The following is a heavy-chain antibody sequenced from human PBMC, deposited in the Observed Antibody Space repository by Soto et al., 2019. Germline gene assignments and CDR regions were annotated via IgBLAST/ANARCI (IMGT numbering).Heavy chain of an antibody. J-gene: IGHJ4*02. D-gene: IGHD6-19*01. V-gene: IGHV4-4*02. CDR1: GGSISSSNW. Sequence: QVQLQESGPGLVKPSGTLSLTCAVSGGSISSSNWWSWVRQPPGKGLEWIGEIYHSGSTNYNPSLKSRVXXXVXXSKNQFSLKLSSVTAADTAVYYCARVSVAGTLFDYWGQGTLVTVSS. CDR3: ARVSVAGTLFDY. CDR2: IYHSGST.